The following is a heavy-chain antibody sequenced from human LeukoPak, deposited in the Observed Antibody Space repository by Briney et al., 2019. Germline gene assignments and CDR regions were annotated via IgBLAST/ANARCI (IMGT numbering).Heavy chain of an antibody. J-gene: IGHJ4*02. Sequence: PGGSLRLSCAASGFTFDDYAMHWVRQAPGKGLEWVSGISWNSGSIGYVDSVKGRFTISRDNAKNSLYLQMNSLRAEDTALYYCAKGYNWNYEYYFDYWGQGTLVTVSS. CDR1: GFTFDDYA. CDR3: AKGYNWNYEYYFDY. CDR2: ISWNSGSI. V-gene: IGHV3-9*01. D-gene: IGHD1-7*01.